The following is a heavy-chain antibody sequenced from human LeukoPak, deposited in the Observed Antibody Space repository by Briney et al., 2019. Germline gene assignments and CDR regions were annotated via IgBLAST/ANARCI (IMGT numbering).Heavy chain of an antibody. V-gene: IGHV4-34*01. CDR3: ARGPGTWYYY. CDR1: GGCFSGYY. Sequence: SETLSLTCAVYGGCFSGYYWSWIRQPPGKGLEWIGEINHSGSTNYNPSLKSRVTISIDTSKNQFSLKLSSVTAADTALYYCARGPGTWYYYWGQGTLVTVSS. D-gene: IGHD6-13*01. CDR2: INHSGST. J-gene: IGHJ4*02.